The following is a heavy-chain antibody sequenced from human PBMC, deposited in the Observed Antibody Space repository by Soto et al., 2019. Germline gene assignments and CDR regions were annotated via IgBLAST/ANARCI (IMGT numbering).Heavy chain of an antibody. J-gene: IGHJ6*02. CDR3: ARITNSYDFWSGYSDYYYGMDV. CDR2: ISGSGGST. Sequence: GGSLRLSCAASGFTFSSYAMSGVRQAPGKGLDWVSAISGSGGSTYYADSVKGRLTISKDTSKNQVVLTMTNMDPVDTATYYCARITNSYDFWSGYSDYYYGMDVWGQGTTVTVSS. V-gene: IGHV3-23*01. CDR1: GFTFSSYA. D-gene: IGHD3-3*01.